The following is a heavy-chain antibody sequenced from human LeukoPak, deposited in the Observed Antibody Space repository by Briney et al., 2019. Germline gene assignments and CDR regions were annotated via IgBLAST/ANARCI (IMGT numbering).Heavy chain of an antibody. CDR2: INWNGGST. CDR3: ARVGGVIVPGPFDY. D-gene: IGHD3-16*02. J-gene: IGHJ4*02. Sequence: GGSLRLSCTASGFTFGDYGMSWVRQAPGKGLEWVSGINWNGGSTGYADSVKGRFTISRDNAKNSLYLQMNSLRAEDTALYYCARVGGVIVPGPFDYWGQGTLVTVSS. V-gene: IGHV3-20*04. CDR1: GFTFGDYG.